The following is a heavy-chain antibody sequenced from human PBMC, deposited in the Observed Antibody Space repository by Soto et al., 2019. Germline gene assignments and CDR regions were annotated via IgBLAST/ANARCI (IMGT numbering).Heavy chain of an antibody. CDR1: GGSISSGGYY. CDR2: IYYSGST. D-gene: IGHD5-12*01. Sequence: SETLSLTCTVSGGSISSGGYYWSWIRQHPGKGLEWIGYIYYSGSTYYNPSLKSRVTISVDTSKNQFSLKLSSVTAADTAVYYCARAGDGYNWDYYYGMDVWGQGTTVTVSS. J-gene: IGHJ6*02. CDR3: ARAGDGYNWDYYYGMDV. V-gene: IGHV4-31*03.